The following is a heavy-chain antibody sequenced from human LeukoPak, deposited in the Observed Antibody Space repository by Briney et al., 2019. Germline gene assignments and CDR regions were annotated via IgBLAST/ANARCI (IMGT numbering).Heavy chain of an antibody. CDR1: GYTFTSYG. V-gene: IGHV1-18*04. Sequence: ASVKVSCKASGYTFTSYGISWVRQAPGQGLEWMGWISAYNGNTNYVQKLQGRVTMTTDTSTSTAYMELRSLRSDDTAVYYCARDRGIYCSGGSCFDYWGQGTLVTVSS. J-gene: IGHJ4*02. D-gene: IGHD2-15*01. CDR3: ARDRGIYCSGGSCFDY. CDR2: ISAYNGNT.